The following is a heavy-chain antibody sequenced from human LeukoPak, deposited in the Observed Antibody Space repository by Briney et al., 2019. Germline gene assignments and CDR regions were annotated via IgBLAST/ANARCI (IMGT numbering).Heavy chain of an antibody. D-gene: IGHD6-19*01. CDR1: GYSFTSYW. Sequence: GESLKISCKGSGYSFTSYWIGWVRQMPGKGLEWMGIIYPGDSDTRYSPSFQGQVTISADKSISTAYLQWSRLRSDDTAVYYCARDPSKAGYSSGWYHGDAFDIWGQGTMVTVSS. CDR3: ARDPSKAGYSSGWYHGDAFDI. CDR2: IYPGDSDT. J-gene: IGHJ3*02. V-gene: IGHV5-51*01.